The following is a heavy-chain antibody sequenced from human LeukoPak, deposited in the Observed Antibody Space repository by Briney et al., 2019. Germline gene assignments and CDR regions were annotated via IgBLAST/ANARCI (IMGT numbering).Heavy chain of an antibody. CDR1: GFTFSNYG. Sequence: PGRSLRLSCAASGFTFSNYGMHWVRQAPGKGLAWVAVIWYDGSNKYYADSVKGRFTISRDNSKNTLYLQMNSLRAEDTAVYYCARGLWLGEFHGWFDPWGQGTLVTVSS. V-gene: IGHV3-33*01. CDR2: IWYDGSNK. CDR3: ARGLWLGEFHGWFDP. D-gene: IGHD3-10*01. J-gene: IGHJ5*02.